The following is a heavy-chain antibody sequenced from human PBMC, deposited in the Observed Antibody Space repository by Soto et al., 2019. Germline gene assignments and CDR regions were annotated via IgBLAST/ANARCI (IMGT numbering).Heavy chain of an antibody. D-gene: IGHD5-12*01. V-gene: IGHV3-23*01. CDR2: ISASGAST. CDR1: GFAFSNYA. J-gene: IGHJ4*02. Sequence: GSLRLSCAASGFAFSNYAMSWVRQAPGKGLEWVASISASGASTYYADSVKGRFTISRDNSKNTLYLQMNSLRAEDMAVYYCANDLQWQRPDYRAQRTPVTGSS. CDR3: ANDLQWQRPDY.